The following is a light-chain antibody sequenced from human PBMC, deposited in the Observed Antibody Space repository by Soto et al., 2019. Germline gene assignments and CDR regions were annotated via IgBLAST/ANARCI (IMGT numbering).Light chain of an antibody. CDR2: DVT. J-gene: IGLJ2*01. Sequence: QSALTQPASVSGSPGQSITISCTGTSSDVGAYDFVSWYQHSPGKAPKLVTFDVTHRPPGISDRFSGSKSANTASLTISGLQAADEAFYYCSSYTTRSTLVFCGGTNLTVL. CDR3: SSYTTRSTLV. CDR1: SSDVGAYDF. V-gene: IGLV2-14*01.